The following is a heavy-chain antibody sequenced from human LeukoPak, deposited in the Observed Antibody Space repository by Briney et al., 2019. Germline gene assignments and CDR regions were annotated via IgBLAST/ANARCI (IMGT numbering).Heavy chain of an antibody. CDR3: ARRGGYCSSTSCYPDSSGFAVDY. D-gene: IGHD2-2*03. J-gene: IGHJ4*02. Sequence: GESLKISCKGSGYSFTSYWIGWVRQMPGKGLEWMGIIYPGDSDTRYSPSFQGQVTVSADKSISTAYLQWSSLKASDTAMYYCARRGGYCSSTSCYPDSSGFAVDYWGQGTLVTVSS. CDR1: GYSFTSYW. CDR2: IYPGDSDT. V-gene: IGHV5-51*01.